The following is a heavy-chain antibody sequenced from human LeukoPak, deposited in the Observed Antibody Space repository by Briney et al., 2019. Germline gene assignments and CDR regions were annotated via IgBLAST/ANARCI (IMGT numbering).Heavy chain of an antibody. D-gene: IGHD3-10*01. CDR2: IHYTGST. CDR1: GGSISSYY. Sequence: PSETLSLTCTVSGGSISSYYWSWIRQPPGEGLEWIGDIHYTGSTNYNSSLKSRVTISVDTSKNQLSLKLSSVAAVDTAIYYCARQKRLWLGELLTPFDYWGQGTLVTVSS. V-gene: IGHV4-59*08. CDR3: ARQKRLWLGELLTPFDY. J-gene: IGHJ4*02.